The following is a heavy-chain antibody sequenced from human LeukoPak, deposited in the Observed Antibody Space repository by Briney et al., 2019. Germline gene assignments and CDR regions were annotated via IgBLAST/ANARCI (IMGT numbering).Heavy chain of an antibody. CDR1: GYTFTSYG. J-gene: IGHJ3*02. CDR3: ARDYLSSSWYEGESDAFDI. CDR2: ISAYNGNT. D-gene: IGHD6-13*01. V-gene: IGHV1-18*01. Sequence: GASVKVSCKASGYTFTSYGISWVRQAPGQGLEWMGWISAYNGNTNYAQKLQGRVTMTTDTSTSTAYMELRSLRAEDTAVYYCARDYLSSSWYEGESDAFDIWGQGTMVTVSS.